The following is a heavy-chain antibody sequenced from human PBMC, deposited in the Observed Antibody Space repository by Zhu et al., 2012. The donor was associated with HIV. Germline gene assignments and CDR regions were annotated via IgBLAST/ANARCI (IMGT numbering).Heavy chain of an antibody. D-gene: IGHD6-19*01. V-gene: IGHV4-38-2*01. CDR3: ASGIAVAPXIAMDV. CDR2: IYHSGST. CDR1: GYSISSGYF. J-gene: IGHJ6*02. Sequence: QVQLQESGPGLVKPSETLSLTCAVSGYSISSGYFWGWIRQPPGKGLEWIGTIYHSGSTYYNPSLKSRVTISVDTSKNQFSLELISVTAADTAVYYCASGIAVAPXIAMDVWGQGTTVTVSS.